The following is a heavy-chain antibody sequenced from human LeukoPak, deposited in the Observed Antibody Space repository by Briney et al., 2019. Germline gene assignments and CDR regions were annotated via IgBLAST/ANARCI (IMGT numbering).Heavy chain of an antibody. V-gene: IGHV3-30*02. D-gene: IGHD6-19*01. J-gene: IGHJ4*02. Sequence: GGSLRLSCAASGFTFSSYGMHWVRQAPGKGLEWVAFIRYDGSSKYYADSVKGRFTISRDNSKNTLYLQMNSLRAEDTAVYYCAKPMYSSGPFVDYWGQGTLVTVSS. CDR2: IRYDGSSK. CDR1: GFTFSSYG. CDR3: AKPMYSSGPFVDY.